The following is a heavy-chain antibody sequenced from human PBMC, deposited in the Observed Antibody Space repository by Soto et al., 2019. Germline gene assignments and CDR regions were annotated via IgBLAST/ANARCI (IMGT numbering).Heavy chain of an antibody. J-gene: IGHJ3*02. CDR2: IYYSGIT. V-gene: IGHV4-59*12. D-gene: IGHD1-1*01. Sequence: PSETLSLTCTVSGGPISSYYWTWIRQSPGKGLEWIGNIYYSGITHYNPSLRSRVTISVDTSKNQFSLKMSSVTAADTALYYCARVERGTATTVVDAFDIWGPGTMVTVSS. CDR1: GGPISSYY. CDR3: ARVERGTATTVVDAFDI.